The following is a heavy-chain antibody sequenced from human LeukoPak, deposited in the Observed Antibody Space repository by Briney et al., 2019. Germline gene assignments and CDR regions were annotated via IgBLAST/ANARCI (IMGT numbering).Heavy chain of an antibody. CDR3: AKGGKWDVTPFDY. V-gene: IGHV3-23*01. D-gene: IGHD1-26*01. J-gene: IGHJ4*02. CDR2: ISGSGGNT. Sequence: GGSLRLSCAASGFTFSSYAMNWVRQAPGKGLEWVSGISGSGGNTYYADSVKGRFTISRDNSKNTLNLQMNSLRAEGTAVYYCAKGGKWDVTPFDYWGQGTLVTVSS. CDR1: GFTFSSYA.